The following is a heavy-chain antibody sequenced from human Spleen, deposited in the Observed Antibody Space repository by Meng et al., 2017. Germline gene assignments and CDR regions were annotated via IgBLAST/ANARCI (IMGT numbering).Heavy chain of an antibody. CDR2: INTDASIT. V-gene: IGHV3-74*03. CDR3: ARDADWVIFDH. CDR1: GFTFSSYN. J-gene: IGHJ4*02. Sequence: GESLKISCAASGFTFSSYNMHGVRQTPGEGLVWVSRINTDASITTYADSVKGRFTISRDDAKNTVYLQMNSLRAEDTAVYYCARDADWVIFDHWGQGALVTVSS. D-gene: IGHD3-9*01.